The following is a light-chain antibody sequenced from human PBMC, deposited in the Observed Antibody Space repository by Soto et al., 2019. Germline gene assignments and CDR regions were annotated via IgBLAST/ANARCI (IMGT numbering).Light chain of an antibody. J-gene: IGKJ3*01. V-gene: IGKV1-39*01. CDR2: AAS. CDR3: QQSHSAPFT. Sequence: DIQMTQSPFSLSASLGDRVTITCRASQSISDYLNWYQQKPGKGPKLLIFAASSLQVGVPSRFSGSGSGTDFTLTISSRQPEDFATYFCQQSHSAPFTVGPGTTVDIK. CDR1: QSISDY.